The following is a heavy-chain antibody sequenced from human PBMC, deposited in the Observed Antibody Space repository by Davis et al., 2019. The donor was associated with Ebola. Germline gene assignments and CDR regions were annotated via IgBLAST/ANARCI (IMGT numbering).Heavy chain of an antibody. V-gene: IGHV3-30*02. CDR1: GFTFSSYG. J-gene: IGHJ6*02. CDR2: IRFDGSNK. Sequence: PGGSLRLPCAAFGFTFSSYGMHWVRQAPGKGLEWVAFIRFDGSNKYYADSVKGRFTISRDNPKNTLYVQMNSLRTEDTAVYYCAKDAGSYYTYYYYGMDVWGRGTTVTVSS. CDR3: AKDAGSYYTYYYYGMDV. D-gene: IGHD1-26*01.